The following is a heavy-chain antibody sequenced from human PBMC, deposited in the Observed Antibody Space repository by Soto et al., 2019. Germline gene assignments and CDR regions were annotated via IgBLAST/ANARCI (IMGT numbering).Heavy chain of an antibody. Sequence: ASETLSLTCTVSGGPVSSGAYYWTWIRQHPVKGLEWIGYIYYTGSTYYNPSLQSRLTMAIDTSKNQFSLNLNSVTAADTAIYYCSAKLCTTHYVVLWGQGRLVTVPS. CDR3: SAKLCTTHYVVL. V-gene: IGHV4-31*03. CDR1: GGPVSSGAYY. J-gene: IGHJ4*02. D-gene: IGHD1-1*01. CDR2: IYYTGST.